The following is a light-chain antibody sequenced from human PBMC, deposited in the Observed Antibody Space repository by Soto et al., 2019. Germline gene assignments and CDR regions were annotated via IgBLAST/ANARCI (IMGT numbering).Light chain of an antibody. CDR2: DVS. CDR3: SSYAGSNTPSV. CDR1: SSDVGGYNY. V-gene: IGLV2-8*01. Sequence: QSALTQPPSASGSPGQSVTISCTGTSSDVGGYNYVSWYQQHPGKAPKLMIYDVSKRPSGVPDRFSGSKSGNTASLTVSGLQAEDEADYYCSSYAGSNTPSVFGTGXKVTVL. J-gene: IGLJ1*01.